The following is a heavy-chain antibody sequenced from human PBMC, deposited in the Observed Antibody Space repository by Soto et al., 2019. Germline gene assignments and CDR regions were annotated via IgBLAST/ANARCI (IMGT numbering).Heavy chain of an antibody. D-gene: IGHD6-19*01. CDR1: GYTFTGYY. J-gene: IGHJ6*02. CDR3: ARGASGWYGLSSYYYYYGMDV. Sequence: QVQLVQSGAEVKKPGASVKVSCKASGYTFTGYYMHWVRQAPGQGLEWMGWINPNSGGTNYAQKFQGWVTMTRDTSISTADMELSRLRSDDTAVYYCARGASGWYGLSSYYYYYGMDVWGQGTTVTVSS. V-gene: IGHV1-2*04. CDR2: INPNSGGT.